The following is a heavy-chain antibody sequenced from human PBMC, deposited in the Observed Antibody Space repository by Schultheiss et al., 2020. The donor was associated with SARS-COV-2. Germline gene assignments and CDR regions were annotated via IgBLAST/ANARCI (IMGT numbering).Heavy chain of an antibody. V-gene: IGHV3-48*03. J-gene: IGHJ4*02. D-gene: IGHD6-19*01. CDR1: GFTFSSYE. Sequence: GGSLRLSCAASGFTFSSYEMNWVRRAPGKGLEWVSYISSSGGTIYYADSVKGRFTVSRDNAKKSLYLQMNSLRAEDTAVYYCARDTELQWLALFDYWGQGTLVTVSS. CDR2: ISSSGGTI. CDR3: ARDTELQWLALFDY.